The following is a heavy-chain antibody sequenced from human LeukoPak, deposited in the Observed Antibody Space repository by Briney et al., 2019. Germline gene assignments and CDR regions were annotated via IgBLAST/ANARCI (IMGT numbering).Heavy chain of an antibody. CDR3: LPNGPNYFMDV. Sequence: PGGSLRLSCAASAFTVSSNHMNWVRQAPGKGLEWVSVIHSFSRTDYADSVKGRFTIFRDNSKNTLYLQMNSLRDEDTAVYYCLPNGPNYFMDVWGQGTTVTVSS. D-gene: IGHD1-1*01. CDR2: IHSFSRT. V-gene: IGHV3-66*03. CDR1: AFTVSSNH. J-gene: IGHJ6*03.